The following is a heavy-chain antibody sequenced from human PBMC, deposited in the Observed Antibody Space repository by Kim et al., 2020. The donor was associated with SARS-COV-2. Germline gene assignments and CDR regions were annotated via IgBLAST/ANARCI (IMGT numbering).Heavy chain of an antibody. V-gene: IGHV3-73*01. CDR3: TSPLLRYFDGRDY. Sequence: GGSLRLSCAASGFTFSGSAMHWVRQASGKGLEWVGRIRSKANSYATAYAASVKGRFTISRDDSKNTAYLQMNSLKTEDTAVYYCTSPLLRYFDGRDYWGQGTLVTVSS. D-gene: IGHD3-9*01. J-gene: IGHJ4*02. CDR1: GFTFSGSA. CDR2: IRSKANSYAT.